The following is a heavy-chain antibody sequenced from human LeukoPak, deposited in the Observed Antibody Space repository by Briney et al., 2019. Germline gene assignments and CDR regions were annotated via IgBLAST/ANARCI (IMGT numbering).Heavy chain of an antibody. J-gene: IGHJ4*02. CDR2: ISSDVSKT. CDR3: ARDSTYWYDSGSSGPHYFDY. D-gene: IGHD3-10*01. V-gene: IGHV3-30*01. Sequence: GGSLRLSCAASGFIFSNYAMHWVRQAPGKGLEWGALISSDVSKTYHEDSVKGRFSISKYNSKNTLYLQLNSLRAEDTSVYYCARDSTYWYDSGSSGPHYFDYWGQGTLVTVSS. CDR1: GFIFSNYA.